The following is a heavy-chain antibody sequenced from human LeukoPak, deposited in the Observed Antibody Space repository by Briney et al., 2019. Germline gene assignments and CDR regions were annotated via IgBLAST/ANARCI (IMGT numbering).Heavy chain of an antibody. Sequence: SETLSLTCTVSGGSISSGDFYLNWIRQPPGKGLEWIGYIYHTGSTYYNPSLKSRVTISVDTSKNQFSLKLSSVTAADTAVYYCARRAGYSSGWSRTPRPHDAFDIWGQGTMVTVSS. V-gene: IGHV4-30-2*01. CDR1: GGSISSGDFY. CDR2: IYHTGST. CDR3: ARRAGYSSGWSRTPRPHDAFDI. D-gene: IGHD6-19*01. J-gene: IGHJ3*02.